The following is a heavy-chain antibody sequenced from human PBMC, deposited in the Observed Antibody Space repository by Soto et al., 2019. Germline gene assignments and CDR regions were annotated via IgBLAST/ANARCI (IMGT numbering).Heavy chain of an antibody. Sequence: LTCAISGDSVSSKAAAWNWIRQSPSRGLEWLGRTYYRSKWSTDYAVSVKSRITINPDTSKNQFSLQLNSVTPEDTAVYYCTRALSGSYDSWGQGTLVTVSS. CDR3: TRALSGSYDS. V-gene: IGHV6-1*01. CDR2: TYYRSKWST. J-gene: IGHJ5*01. CDR1: GDSVSSKAAA. D-gene: IGHD1-26*01.